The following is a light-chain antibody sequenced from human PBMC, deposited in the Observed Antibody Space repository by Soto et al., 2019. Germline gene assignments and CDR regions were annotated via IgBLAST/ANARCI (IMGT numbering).Light chain of an antibody. CDR2: DVS. V-gene: IGLV2-14*03. J-gene: IGLJ1*01. Sequence: QSALTQPASVSGSPGQSITISCTGTSSDVGGYNYVSWYQHHPGKAPKLIIYDVSNRPSGVSNRCSGSKSGNTASLTISGLQPEDEADYYCSSYTTSNTRQIVFGTGTKLTVL. CDR3: SSYTTSNTRQIV. CDR1: SSDVGGYNY.